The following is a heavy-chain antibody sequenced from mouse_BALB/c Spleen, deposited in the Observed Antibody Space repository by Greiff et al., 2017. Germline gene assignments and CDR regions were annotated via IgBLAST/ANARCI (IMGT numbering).Heavy chain of an antibody. CDR3: ARSLLRDWYFDV. Sequence: EVQRVESGGGLVQPGGSLRLSCATSGFTFTDYYMSWVRQPPGKALEWLGFIRNKANGYTTEYSASVKGRFTISRDNSQSILYLQMNTLRAEDSATYYCARSLLRDWYFDVWGAGTTVTVSS. V-gene: IGHV7-3*02. CDR1: GFTFTDYY. J-gene: IGHJ1*01. D-gene: IGHD1-2*01. CDR2: IRNKANGYTT.